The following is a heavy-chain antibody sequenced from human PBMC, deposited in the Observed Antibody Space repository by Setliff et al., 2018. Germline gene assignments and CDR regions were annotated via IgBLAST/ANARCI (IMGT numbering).Heavy chain of an antibody. Sequence: SCKSSGGTFSSSGITWVRQAPEMRLEWIGHIHFSGNTHFNPSLMSRVTMSVDTSKNQFSLNVNSVTSADTAVYYCVRGGSAWAWNYDLWGRGTLVTVSS. V-gene: IGHV4-59*01. CDR3: VRGGSAWAWNYDL. J-gene: IGHJ2*01. CDR1: GGTFSSSG. D-gene: IGHD3-16*01. CDR2: IHFSGNT.